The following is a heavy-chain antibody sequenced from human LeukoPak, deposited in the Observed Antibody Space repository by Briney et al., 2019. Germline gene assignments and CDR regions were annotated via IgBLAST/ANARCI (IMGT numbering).Heavy chain of an antibody. CDR2: INHSGST. CDR3: ARRLLIARFDY. CDR1: GGSFSGYY. J-gene: IGHJ4*02. V-gene: IGHV4-34*01. D-gene: IGHD2-21*01. Sequence: SETLSLTCAVYGGSFSGYYWSWIRQPPGKGLEWIGEINHSGSTNYNPSLKSRVTISVDTSKNQFSLKLSSVTAADTAVYYCARRLLIARFDYWGQGTLVTVSS.